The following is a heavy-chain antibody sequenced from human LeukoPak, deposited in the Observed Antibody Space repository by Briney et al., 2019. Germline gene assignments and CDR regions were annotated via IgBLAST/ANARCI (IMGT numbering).Heavy chain of an antibody. CDR3: ARVGGLGHYFDY. J-gene: IGHJ4*02. CDR2: IIPILGIA. D-gene: IGHD3-16*01. V-gene: IGHV1-69*04. Sequence: ASVKVSCKASGGTFSSYAISWVRQAPGQGLEWMGRIIPILGIANYAQKFQGRVTITADKSTSTAYMELSSLRSEDTAVYYCARVGGLGHYFDYWGQGTLVTISS. CDR1: GGTFSSYA.